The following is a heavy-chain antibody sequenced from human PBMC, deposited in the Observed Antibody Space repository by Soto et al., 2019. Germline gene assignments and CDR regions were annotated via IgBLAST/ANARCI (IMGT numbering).Heavy chain of an antibody. J-gene: IGHJ4*02. CDR1: GFSLYTRGGG. Sequence: QITLKESGPTLVKPTQTLTLICTFSGFSLYTRGGGVGWIRQPPGKALEWLALIYWDDDKRYSSSLKNRLTITKEPSKTQGILTMTNNDPVDTAPYYCAHGSTGFSGYPDHWGQGTLVTVSS. D-gene: IGHD3-22*01. V-gene: IGHV2-5*02. CDR3: AHGSTGFSGYPDH. CDR2: IYWDDDK.